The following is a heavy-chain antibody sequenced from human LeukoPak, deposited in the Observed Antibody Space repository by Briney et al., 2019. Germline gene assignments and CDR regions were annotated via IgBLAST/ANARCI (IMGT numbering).Heavy chain of an antibody. J-gene: IGHJ3*02. CDR3: ARIDYYGSGSSPI. CDR2: INHSGST. V-gene: IGHV4-34*01. CDR1: GGSFSGYY. D-gene: IGHD3-10*01. Sequence: SETLSLTCAVYGGSFSGYYWSWIRQPPGKGLEWIGEINHSGSTNYNPSLKSPVTISVDTSKNQFSLKLSSVTAADTAVYYCARIDYYGSGSSPIWGQGTMVTVSS.